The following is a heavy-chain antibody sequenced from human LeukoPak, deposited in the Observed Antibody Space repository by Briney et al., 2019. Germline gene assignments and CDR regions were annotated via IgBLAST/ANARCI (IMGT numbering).Heavy chain of an antibody. V-gene: IGHV4-34*01. CDR1: GGSFSGYY. Sequence: PSETLSLTCAVYGGSFSGYYWSWIRQPPGKGLEWIGEINHSGSTNYNPSLKSRVTISVDTSKNQFSLKLSSVTAVDTAVYYCARVLVAAHYYYYYYMDVWGKGTTVTVSS. CDR2: INHSGST. J-gene: IGHJ6*03. CDR3: ARVLVAAHYYYYYYMDV. D-gene: IGHD6-19*01.